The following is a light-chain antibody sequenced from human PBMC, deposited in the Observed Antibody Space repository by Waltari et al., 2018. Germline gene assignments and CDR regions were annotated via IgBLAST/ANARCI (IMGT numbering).Light chain of an antibody. CDR2: DGS. J-gene: IGLJ1*01. Sequence: QSALTQPRPVSGSPGQSVTIPCTGTSSDVRGYNYVSGYQQPPGKAPKLMTYDGSKRPSGVPDRFSGSKSGNTASLTISGLQAEDEADYYCCSYAGSYTYVFGTGTKVTVL. CDR1: SSDVRGYNY. V-gene: IGLV2-11*01. CDR3: CSYAGSYTYV.